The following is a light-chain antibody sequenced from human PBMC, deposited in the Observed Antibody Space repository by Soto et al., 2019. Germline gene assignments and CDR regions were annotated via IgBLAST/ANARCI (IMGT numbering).Light chain of an antibody. CDR2: DVS. CDR1: SSDVGGYNY. J-gene: IGLJ1*01. CDR3: SSYTSSSLYV. V-gene: IGLV2-14*01. Sequence: QSVLTQPASVSGSPGQSITISCTGTSSDVGGYNYVSWYQQHPGKAPKLMIYDVSNRPSGVSNRFSGSKSGNTASLTISVLQAEDEADYYCSSYTSSSLYVFGTGTKVTVL.